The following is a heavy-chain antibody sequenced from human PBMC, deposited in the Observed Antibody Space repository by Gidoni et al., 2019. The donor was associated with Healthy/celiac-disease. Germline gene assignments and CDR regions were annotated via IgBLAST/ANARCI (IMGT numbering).Heavy chain of an antibody. D-gene: IGHD3-16*01. CDR1: GGSISSSSYY. J-gene: IGHJ4*02. V-gene: IGHV4-39*01. Sequence: QLQLQESGPGLVKPSETLSLTCTVSGGSISSSSYYWGWTRQPPGKGLEWSGSIYYSGSTYYNPSLKSRVTISVDTSKNQFSLKLSSVTAADTAVYYCVGAGGLSDYWGQGTLVTVSS. CDR2: IYYSGST. CDR3: VGAGGLSDY.